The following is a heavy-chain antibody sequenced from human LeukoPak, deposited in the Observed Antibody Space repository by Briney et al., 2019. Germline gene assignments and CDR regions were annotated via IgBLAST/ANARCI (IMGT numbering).Heavy chain of an antibody. CDR1: GYTFTSYG. V-gene: IGHV1-18*01. Sequence: GASVTVSCKASGYTFTSYGISWVRQAPGQGLEWMGWISAYNGNTNYAQTLQGRVTMTRDMSTSTVYMELSSLRSEDTAVYYCARVVYDSSGWEWGQGTLVTVSS. CDR2: ISAYNGNT. J-gene: IGHJ4*02. CDR3: ARVVYDSSGWE. D-gene: IGHD6-19*01.